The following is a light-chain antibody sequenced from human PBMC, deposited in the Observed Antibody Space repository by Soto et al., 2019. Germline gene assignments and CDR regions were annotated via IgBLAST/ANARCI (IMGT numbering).Light chain of an antibody. Sequence: QSVLTQPPSVSGAPGQRVTISCTGSSSNIGARYDVHWYQQLPGTAPKLLIYGNANRPSGVPDRFSGSKSGTSASLAITGLQAEDEVDYYCQSYDIILSGPVVFGGGTKLTVL. CDR1: SSNIGARYD. V-gene: IGLV1-40*01. J-gene: IGLJ2*01. CDR3: QSYDIILSGPVV. CDR2: GNA.